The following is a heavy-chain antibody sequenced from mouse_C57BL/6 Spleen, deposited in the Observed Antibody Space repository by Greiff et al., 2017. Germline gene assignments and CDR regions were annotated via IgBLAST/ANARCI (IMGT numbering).Heavy chain of an antibody. CDR2: IDPETGGT. CDR1: GYTFTDYE. CDR3: TRGGDFYYGNFAWFAY. Sequence: QVHVKQSGAELVRPGASVTLSCKASGYTFTDYEMHWVKQTPVHGLEWIGAIDPETGGTAYNQKFKGKAILTAEKSSSTAYMELRSLTSEDSAVYYCTRGGDFYYGNFAWFAYWGQGTLVTVSA. J-gene: IGHJ3*01. D-gene: IGHD2-1*01. V-gene: IGHV1-15*01.